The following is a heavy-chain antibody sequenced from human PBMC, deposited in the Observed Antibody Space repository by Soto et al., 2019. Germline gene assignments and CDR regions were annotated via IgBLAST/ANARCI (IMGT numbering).Heavy chain of an antibody. CDR3: AKSLNINWKNWFDP. J-gene: IGHJ5*02. D-gene: IGHD1-1*01. CDR2: ISDTGGRI. Sequence: EVQLLESGGGLVQPGGSLRLSCAASGFTFSSNAMNWVRQAPGKGLEWVSVISDTGGRIYYADSVKGRFTISRDNSKNTLYLEMNSLRVEDTAVYYCAKSLNINWKNWFDPWGQGTLVNVSS. CDR1: GFTFSSNA. V-gene: IGHV3-23*01.